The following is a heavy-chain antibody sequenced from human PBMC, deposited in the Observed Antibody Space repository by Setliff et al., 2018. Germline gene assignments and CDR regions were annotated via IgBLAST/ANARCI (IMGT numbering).Heavy chain of an antibody. CDR3: ARGRNIAARLLDS. J-gene: IGHJ4*02. CDR2: INHRGST. D-gene: IGHD6-6*01. V-gene: IGHV4-34*01. CDR1: GGTFSDYY. Sequence: TLSLTCAAYGGTFSDYYWTWIRQPPGKGLEWVGEINHRGSTNYNPSLKSRVTISVDTSKDQFSLKVISMTAADTAVYYCARGRNIAARLLDSWGQGTLVTVSS.